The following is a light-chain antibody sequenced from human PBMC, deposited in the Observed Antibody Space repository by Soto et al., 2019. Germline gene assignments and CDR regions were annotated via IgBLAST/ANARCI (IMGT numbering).Light chain of an antibody. CDR1: QTILYFSNNKNF. CDR3: QQYYNSIT. Sequence: IVMTQSPDSLALSLCDRSTINCKSSQTILYFSNNKNFLAWYQQKAGQPPKLLITWASTRESGVPDRFSGSGSGTDFTLTISSLQAEDVAVYYCQQYYNSITFGQGTRLEIK. CDR2: WAS. V-gene: IGKV4-1*01. J-gene: IGKJ5*01.